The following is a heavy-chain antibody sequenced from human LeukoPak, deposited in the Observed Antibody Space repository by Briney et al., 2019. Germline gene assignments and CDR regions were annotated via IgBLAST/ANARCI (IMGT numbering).Heavy chain of an antibody. CDR1: GSTFSSYA. Sequence: GGSLRPSCAVSGSTFSSYAMSWVRQAPGKGLEWVSAISGRGGNTYYAGSVKGRFTISRDNSKNTLYLQMNSLRAEDTAVYYCAKAGSRPVAAADLFDYWGQGTLVTVSS. D-gene: IGHD6-13*01. J-gene: IGHJ4*02. CDR3: AKAGSRPVAAADLFDY. CDR2: ISGRGGNT. V-gene: IGHV3-23*01.